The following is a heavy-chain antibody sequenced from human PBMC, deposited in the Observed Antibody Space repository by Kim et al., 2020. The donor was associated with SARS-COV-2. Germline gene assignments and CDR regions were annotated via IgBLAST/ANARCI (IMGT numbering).Heavy chain of an antibody. CDR3: ARDRSFYDIWTGYYNYYFDY. Sequence: GGSLRLSCAASGFTVSSNYMSWVRQAPGKGLEWVSVIYSGGSTYYADSVKGRFTISRDNSKNTLYLQMNSLRAEDTAVYYCARDRSFYDIWTGYYNYYFDYWGQGTLVTVSS. J-gene: IGHJ4*02. CDR1: GFTVSSNY. V-gene: IGHV3-66*01. CDR2: IYSGGST. D-gene: IGHD3-9*01.